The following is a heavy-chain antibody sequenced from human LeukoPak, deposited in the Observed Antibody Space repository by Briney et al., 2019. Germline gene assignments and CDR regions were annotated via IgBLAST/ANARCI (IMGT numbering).Heavy chain of an antibody. CDR2: IYYSGST. V-gene: IGHV4-59*01. CDR1: GGSISTYY. J-gene: IGHJ6*03. Sequence: SETLSLTCTVSGGSISTYYWSWIRQPPGKGLEWIGYIYYSGSTNYNPSLKSRVTISVDTSKNQFSLKLSSVTAADTAVYYCASSGFRYYYYMDVWGKGTTVTVPS. CDR3: ASSGFRYYYYMDV. D-gene: IGHD5-12*01.